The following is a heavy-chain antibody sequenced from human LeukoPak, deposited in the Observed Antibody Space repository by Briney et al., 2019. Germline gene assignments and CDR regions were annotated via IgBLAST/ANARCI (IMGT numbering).Heavy chain of an antibody. CDR1: GGSISSGGYY. CDR2: IYCSGST. Sequence: SETLSLTCTVSGGSISSGGYYWSWIRQHPGKGLEWIGYIYCSGSTYYNPSLKSRVTISVDTSKNQFSLKLSSVTAADTAVYYCARGGSYDILTGYQYYFDYWGQGTLVTVSS. V-gene: IGHV4-31*03. D-gene: IGHD3-9*01. CDR3: ARGGSYDILTGYQYYFDY. J-gene: IGHJ4*02.